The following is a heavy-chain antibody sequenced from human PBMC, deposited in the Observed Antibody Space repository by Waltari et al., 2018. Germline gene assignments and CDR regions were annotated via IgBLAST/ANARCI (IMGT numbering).Heavy chain of an antibody. CDR1: GFTFNRYV. V-gene: IGHV3-33*01. D-gene: IGHD6-19*01. CDR3: ARGALAGRFFDF. Sequence: QGLLVESGGRVVQPGRSLRLSCAASGFTFNRYVMQWVRQAPGKGLEWVAVVWYDGINKYYAYSVKVRVTISRDNSENTLYLQMNSLRVDDTATYYCARGALAGRFFDFWGQGTLVTVSS. CDR2: VWYDGINK. J-gene: IGHJ4*02.